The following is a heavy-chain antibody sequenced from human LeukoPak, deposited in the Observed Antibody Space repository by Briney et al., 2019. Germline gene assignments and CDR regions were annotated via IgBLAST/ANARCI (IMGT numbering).Heavy chain of an antibody. CDR2: IYDSGNT. CDR1: GYSISSGYY. Sequence: SETLSLTCTVSGYSISSGYYWGWIRQPPGKGLEWIGYIYDSGNTNYNPSLKSRVTISVDTSKNQFSLKLSSVTAADTAMYYCARPLYSGSPWYAFDIWGQGTMVTVSS. J-gene: IGHJ3*02. CDR3: ARPLYSGSPWYAFDI. D-gene: IGHD1-26*01. V-gene: IGHV4-38-2*02.